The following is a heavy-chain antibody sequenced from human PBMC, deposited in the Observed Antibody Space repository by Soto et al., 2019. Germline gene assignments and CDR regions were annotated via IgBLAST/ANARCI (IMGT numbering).Heavy chain of an antibody. Sequence: PGGSLRLSCAASGFTFSSRWMHWVRQAPGKGLVWVSRIESDGSSTNYADSVKGRFTVSRDNAKNTLYLQMNSLRAEDTAVYYCARDRADPIGDYHPLFDSWGLGTLVTVSS. J-gene: IGHJ4*02. CDR3: ARDRADPIGDYHPLFDS. CDR1: GFTFSSRW. CDR2: IESDGSST. V-gene: IGHV3-74*01. D-gene: IGHD2-21*01.